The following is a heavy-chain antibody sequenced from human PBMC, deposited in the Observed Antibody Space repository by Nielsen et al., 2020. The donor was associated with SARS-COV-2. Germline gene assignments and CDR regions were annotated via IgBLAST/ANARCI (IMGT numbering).Heavy chain of an antibody. CDR1: GYSFSSYE. D-gene: IGHD3-9*01. Sequence: ASVKVSCKASGYSFSSYEINWVRQAPGQGLELMGWMNPNIGNTGYAQKFQGRVPMTRSTSTSTAYMELHSLGSEDTAVYYCASCKGDGKYFDCEGFDYWGQGTLVTVSS. V-gene: IGHV1-8*02. J-gene: IGHJ4*02. CDR3: ASCKGDGKYFDCEGFDY. CDR2: MNPNIGNT.